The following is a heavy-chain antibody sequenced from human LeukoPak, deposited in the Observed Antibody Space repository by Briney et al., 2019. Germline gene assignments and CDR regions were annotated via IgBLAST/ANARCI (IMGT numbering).Heavy chain of an antibody. CDR1: GFTFSSYW. V-gene: IGHV3-7*01. J-gene: IGHJ3*01. Sequence: PGGSLRLSCAASGFTFSSYWMSWVRQAPGKGLEWVANIKQDGSEKYYVDSVKGRFTISRDNAKNSLYLQMNSLRAEDTAVYYWARDKGVGATGVRGQGKKVNVSS. D-gene: IGHD1-26*01. CDR2: IKQDGSEK. CDR3: ARDKGVGATGV.